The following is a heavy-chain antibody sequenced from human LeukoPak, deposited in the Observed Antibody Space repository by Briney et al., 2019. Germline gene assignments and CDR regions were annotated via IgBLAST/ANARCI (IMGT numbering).Heavy chain of an antibody. Sequence: GGSLRLSCAASGFTFSSYGMHWVRQAPGKGLEWVARIWHDGSNEYHADSVKGRFTISRDNSKNTLYLQMNSLRAEDTAVYFCARGRRACSSTTCYSWFDPWGQGTLVTVSS. CDR2: IWHDGSNE. D-gene: IGHD2-2*01. CDR1: GFTFSSYG. CDR3: ARGRRACSSTTCYSWFDP. V-gene: IGHV3-33*01. J-gene: IGHJ5*02.